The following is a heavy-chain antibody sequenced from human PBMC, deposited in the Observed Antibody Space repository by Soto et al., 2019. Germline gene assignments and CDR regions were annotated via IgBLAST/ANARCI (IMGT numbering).Heavy chain of an antibody. Sequence: QVQLVQSGAEVRQPASSVKVSCKTSGGTFSSYAISWVRQAPGQGLEWMGGIVPIVDTSTYAQKFQVRVTITADESTITVYMELSSLRSDDTAVYYCVRVVAIPGYPDNWGQGTLVTVSS. J-gene: IGHJ4*02. CDR1: GGTFSSYA. D-gene: IGHD5-12*01. V-gene: IGHV1-69*12. CDR3: VRVVAIPGYPDN. CDR2: IVPIVDTS.